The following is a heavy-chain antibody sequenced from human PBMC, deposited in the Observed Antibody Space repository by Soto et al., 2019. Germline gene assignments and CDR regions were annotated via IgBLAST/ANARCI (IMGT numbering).Heavy chain of an antibody. Sequence: TSVKVSCEACGDRFTNYGISWVRQAPEQGLEWMGWISAHNGNTNYAQKLQGRVTMTTDTSTSTAYMELRSLRSDDTAVYYCARVGDCSSTSCRYYYYGMDVWGQGTTVTVSS. D-gene: IGHD2-2*01. CDR3: ARVGDCSSTSCRYYYYGMDV. V-gene: IGHV1-18*01. CDR2: ISAHNGNT. CDR1: GDRFTNYG. J-gene: IGHJ6*02.